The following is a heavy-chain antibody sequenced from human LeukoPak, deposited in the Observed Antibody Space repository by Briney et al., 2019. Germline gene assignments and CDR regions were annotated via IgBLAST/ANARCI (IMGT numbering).Heavy chain of an antibody. CDR2: INHSGST. V-gene: IGHV4-34*01. D-gene: IGHD3-22*01. CDR1: GGSFSGCY. CDR3: ACPGDYYDSSGYSPFDY. J-gene: IGHJ4*02. Sequence: SETLSLTCAVYGGSFSGCYWSWIRQPPGKGLVWIGEINHSGSTNYNPSLKSRVTISVDTSKNQFSLKLSSVTAADTAVYYCACPGDYYDSSGYSPFDYWGQGTLVTVSS.